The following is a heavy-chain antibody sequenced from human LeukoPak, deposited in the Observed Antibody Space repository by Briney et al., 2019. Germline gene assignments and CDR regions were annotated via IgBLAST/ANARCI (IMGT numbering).Heavy chain of an antibody. D-gene: IGHD3-10*01. J-gene: IGHJ3*02. CDR1: GFTFSSYA. CDR2: ISGSGGST. CDR3: AKVGAMVRGDIHAFDI. V-gene: IGHV3-23*01. Sequence: GGSLRLSCAASGFTFSSYAMSWVRQAPGKGLEWVSTISGSGGSTYYADSVKGRFTTSRDNSKNTLYLQMNSLRAEDTAVYYCAKVGAMVRGDIHAFDIGGQGTMVTVSS.